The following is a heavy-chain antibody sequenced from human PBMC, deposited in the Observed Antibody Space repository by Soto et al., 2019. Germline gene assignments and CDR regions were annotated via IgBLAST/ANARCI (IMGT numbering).Heavy chain of an antibody. CDR1: GYTFAHYG. CDR2: MNPNSGNT. V-gene: IGHV1-8*02. Sequence: ASVKVSCKTSGYTFAHYGISWVRQATGQGLEWMGWMNPNSGNTGYAQKFQGRVTMTRNTSISTAYMELSTLRSEDTAVYYCAREAGGAFDIWGQGTMVTVSS. J-gene: IGHJ3*02. D-gene: IGHD3-10*01. CDR3: AREAGGAFDI.